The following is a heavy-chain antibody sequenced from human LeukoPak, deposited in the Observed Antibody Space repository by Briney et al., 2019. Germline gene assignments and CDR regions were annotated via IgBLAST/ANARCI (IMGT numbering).Heavy chain of an antibody. Sequence: SETLSLTCAVYGGSFSGYYWSWIRQPPGKGLEWIGEINHSGSTNYNPSLKSRVTISVDTSKNQFSLKLSSVTAADTAVFYCARGTMADYWGQGTLVTVSS. CDR3: ARGTMADY. D-gene: IGHD3-10*01. J-gene: IGHJ4*02. CDR1: GGSFSGYY. V-gene: IGHV4-34*01. CDR2: INHSGST.